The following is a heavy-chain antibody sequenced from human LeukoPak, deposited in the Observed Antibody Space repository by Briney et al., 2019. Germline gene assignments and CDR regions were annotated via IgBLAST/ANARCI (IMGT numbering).Heavy chain of an antibody. D-gene: IGHD5-24*01. CDR3: ARGPADYNKLKPGDRDGYNYKSKRTPFDY. CDR1: GGSISSYY. Sequence: SETLSLTCTVSGGSISSYYWSWIRQPPGKGLEWIGYIYYSGSTNYNPSLKSRVTISVDTSKNQFSLKLSSVTAADTAVYYCARGPADYNKLKPGDRDGYNYKSKRTPFDYWGQGILVTVSS. V-gene: IGHV4-59*12. J-gene: IGHJ4*02. CDR2: IYYSGST.